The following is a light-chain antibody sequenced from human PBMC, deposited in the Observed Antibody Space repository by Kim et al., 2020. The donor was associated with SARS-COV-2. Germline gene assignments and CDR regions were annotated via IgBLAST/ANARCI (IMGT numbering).Light chain of an antibody. CDR2: GAS. J-gene: IGKJ2*03. Sequence: EIVLTQSPGTLSLSPGERATLSCRASQSFNSKHLNWYQQKPGQAPRLLIYGASSRASGIPDRFSGSESGTDFTLTISRLEPEDFAVYYCHRYGGSPPYSFGQGTKLEIK. CDR3: HRYGGSPPYS. V-gene: IGKV3-20*01. CDR1: QSFNSKH.